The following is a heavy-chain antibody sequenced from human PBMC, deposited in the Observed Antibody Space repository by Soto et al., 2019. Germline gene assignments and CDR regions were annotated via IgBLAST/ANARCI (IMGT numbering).Heavy chain of an antibody. CDR3: ARDLGFWSGYYRSDYYYGMDG. D-gene: IGHD3-3*01. V-gene: IGHV1-3*01. CDR2: INAGNGNT. CDR1: GYTFTSYA. Sequence: ASVKVSCKASGYTFTSYAMHWVRQAPGQRLEWMGWINAGNGNTKYSQKFQGRVTITRDTSASTAYMELSSLRSEDTAVYYCARDLGFWSGYYRSDYYYGMDGWGQGNTVTVSS. J-gene: IGHJ6*02.